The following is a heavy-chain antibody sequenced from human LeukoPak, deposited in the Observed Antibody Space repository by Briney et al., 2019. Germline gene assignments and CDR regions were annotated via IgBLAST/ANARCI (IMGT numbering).Heavy chain of an antibody. J-gene: IGHJ4*02. CDR3: ARGLGAYSTYYFDY. CDR1: GYPFSSYD. D-gene: IGHD2-21*01. Sequence: ASVRVSCNAFGYPFSSYDVIWVRQATGLGLEWMGWMNLNSVNTGYAQMYQGRVTMTRNTSISTAYMELSSLRPEDTAVYYCARGLGAYSTYYFDYWGQGTLVTVSS. V-gene: IGHV1-8*01. CDR2: MNLNSVNT.